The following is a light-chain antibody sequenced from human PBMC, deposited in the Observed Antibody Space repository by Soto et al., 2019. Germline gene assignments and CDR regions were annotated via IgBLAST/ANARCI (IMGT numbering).Light chain of an antibody. CDR3: QQANSFPIT. J-gene: IGKJ5*01. CDR2: AAS. Sequence: DIQMTQSTSTLSASVGDRVTITCRASQGISSWLAWYQKKPGKAPNLLIYAASSLQSGVPSRFSGSESGTDFTLTISSLQPEDCAIYFCQQANSFPITFGQGTRLEIK. CDR1: QGISSW. V-gene: IGKV1-12*01.